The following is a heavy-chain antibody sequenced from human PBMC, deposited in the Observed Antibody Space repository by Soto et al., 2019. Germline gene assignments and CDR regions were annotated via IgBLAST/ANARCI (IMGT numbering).Heavy chain of an antibody. CDR2: ISGSGGST. CDR1: GFTFSSYA. V-gene: IGHV3-23*01. J-gene: IGHJ4*02. Sequence: GGSLRLSCAASGFTFSSYAMSWVRQAPGKGLEWVSAISGSGGSTYYADSVKGRFTVSRDNSKNTLYLQMNSLRAEDTAVYYCAKDHHHIVGATFDYWGQGTLVTVS. D-gene: IGHD1-26*01. CDR3: AKDHHHIVGATFDY.